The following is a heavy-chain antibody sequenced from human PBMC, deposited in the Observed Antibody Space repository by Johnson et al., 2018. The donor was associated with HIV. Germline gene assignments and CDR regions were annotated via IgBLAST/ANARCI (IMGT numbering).Heavy chain of an antibody. V-gene: IGHV3-20*04. CDR2: INWNGGST. Sequence: VQLVESGGGVVRPGGSLRLSCAASGFTFDDYGLSWVRQAPGKGLKWVSGINWNGGSTSYADSVKGRFTISRDNAKNSLYLQMNSLRAEDTALYYCAREIRITMIKGHGGVAFDIWGQGTMVTVSS. CDR3: AREIRITMIKGHGGVAFDI. J-gene: IGHJ3*02. D-gene: IGHD3-22*01. CDR1: GFTFDDYG.